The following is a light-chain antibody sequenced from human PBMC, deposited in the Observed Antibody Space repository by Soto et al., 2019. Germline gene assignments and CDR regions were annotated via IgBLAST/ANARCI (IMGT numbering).Light chain of an antibody. CDR2: GAS. J-gene: IGKJ1*01. CDR1: QSVSRSN. V-gene: IGKV3-20*01. CDR3: QQYSSSHQT. Sequence: EIVLTQSPGTLSLSPGERATLSCRASQSVSRSNLAWYQQKPGQAPRLLIYGASSRATGIPDRFSGSGSGTDFTLTISRLEHEDFAVYYFQQYSSSHQTCGQGTKVEIK.